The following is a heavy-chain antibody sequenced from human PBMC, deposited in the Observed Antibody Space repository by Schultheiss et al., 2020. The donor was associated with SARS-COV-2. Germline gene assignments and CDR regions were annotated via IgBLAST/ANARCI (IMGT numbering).Heavy chain of an antibody. J-gene: IGHJ3*02. CDR3: ARGITPKENAFDI. D-gene: IGHD4-23*01. CDR2: INPNSGGT. Sequence: ASVKVSFKASGYTFTGYYMHWVRQAPGQGLEWMGWINPNSGGTNYAQKFQGWVTMTRDTSISTAYMELSRLRSDDTAVYYCARGITPKENAFDIWGQGTTVTVSS. CDR1: GYTFTGYY. V-gene: IGHV1-2*04.